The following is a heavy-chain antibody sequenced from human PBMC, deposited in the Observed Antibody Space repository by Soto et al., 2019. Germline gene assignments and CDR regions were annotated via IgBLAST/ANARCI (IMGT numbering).Heavy chain of an antibody. CDR2: ISSSSSYI. CDR1: GFTFSSYS. Sequence: EVQLVESGGGLVKPGGSLRLSCAASGFTFSSYSMNWVRQAPGKGLEWVSSISSSSSYIYYADSVKGRFTISRDNAKNSLYLQMNSLRAEDTAVYYCASYSSGRSNFDYWGQGTLVTVSS. D-gene: IGHD6-19*01. CDR3: ASYSSGRSNFDY. V-gene: IGHV3-21*01. J-gene: IGHJ4*02.